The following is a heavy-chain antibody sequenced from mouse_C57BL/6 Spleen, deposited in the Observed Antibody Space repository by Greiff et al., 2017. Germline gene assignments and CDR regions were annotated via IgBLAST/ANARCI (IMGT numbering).Heavy chain of an antibody. CDR2: IDPETGGT. Sequence: QVQLQQSGAELVRPGASVTLSCKASGYTFTDYEMHWVKQTPVHGLEWIGAIDPETGGTAYNQKFKGKAILTADKSSSTAYMELRSLTSEDSAVXYCTGSSEGYPYSFDYWGQGTTLTVSS. CDR3: TGSSEGYPYSFDY. V-gene: IGHV1-15*01. J-gene: IGHJ2*01. D-gene: IGHD2-2*01. CDR1: GYTFTDYE.